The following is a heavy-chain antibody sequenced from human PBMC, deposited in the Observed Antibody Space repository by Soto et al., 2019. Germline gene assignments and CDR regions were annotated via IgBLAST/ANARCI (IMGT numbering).Heavy chain of an antibody. CDR3: AAGGGLPRYY. D-gene: IGHD5-12*01. J-gene: IGHJ4*02. Sequence: QLQLQESGSGLVKPSQTLSLTCAVSGGSISSGGYSWSWIRQPPGKGLEWIGYIYNSGSTYYNPSRKSRVSISVARSKKQFSLKLSSVTAADTAVYYCAAGGGLPRYYWGQGTLVTVSS. CDR2: IYNSGST. V-gene: IGHV4-30-2*01. CDR1: GGSISSGGYS.